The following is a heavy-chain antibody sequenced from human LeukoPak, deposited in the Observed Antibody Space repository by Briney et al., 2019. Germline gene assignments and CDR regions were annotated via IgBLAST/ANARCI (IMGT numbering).Heavy chain of an antibody. Sequence: GGSLRLSCAPSAFTFSRSAMSWVRQAPGKGLEWVSCISGGGGITNYADSVKGRFTICRDNSNNTLSLQMNSLRVEDTAVYYCAKGGSTVTTEDVVDYWGQGTLVTVSS. V-gene: IGHV3-23*01. CDR1: AFTFSRSA. D-gene: IGHD4-17*01. CDR3: AKGGSTVTTEDVVDY. CDR2: ISGGGGIT. J-gene: IGHJ4*02.